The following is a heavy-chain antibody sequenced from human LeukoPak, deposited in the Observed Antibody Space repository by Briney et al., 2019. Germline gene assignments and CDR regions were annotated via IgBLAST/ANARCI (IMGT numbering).Heavy chain of an antibody. D-gene: IGHD3-10*01. CDR1: GYTFTGYY. J-gene: IGHJ4*02. CDR2: INPNSGST. CDR3: ARDLEGYHYGSGNYPQ. Sequence: ASVKVSCKASGYTFTGYYIHWLRQAPGQGLEWMGFINPNSGSTNYAQKFQGRVTMTRDTSISTAYMEVSSLTSDDTAVYYCARDLEGYHYGSGNYPQWGQGTLVTVSS. V-gene: IGHV1-2*02.